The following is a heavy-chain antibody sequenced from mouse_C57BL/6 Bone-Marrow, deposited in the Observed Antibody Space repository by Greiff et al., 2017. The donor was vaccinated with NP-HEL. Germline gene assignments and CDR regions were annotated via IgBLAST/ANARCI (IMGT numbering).Heavy chain of an antibody. V-gene: IGHV1-53*01. CDR3: ARMESYYGSSYWAY. Sequence: QVHVKQPGTELVKPGASVKLSCKASGYTFTSYWMHWVKQRPGQGLEWIGNINPSNGGTNYNEKFKSKATLTVDKSSSTAYMQLSSLTSEDSAVYYCARMESYYGSSYWAYWGQGTLVTVSA. J-gene: IGHJ3*01. D-gene: IGHD1-1*01. CDR2: INPSNGGT. CDR1: GYTFTSYW.